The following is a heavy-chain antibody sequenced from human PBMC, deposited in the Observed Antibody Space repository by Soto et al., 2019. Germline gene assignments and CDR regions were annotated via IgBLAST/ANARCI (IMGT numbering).Heavy chain of an antibody. V-gene: IGHV3-74*01. D-gene: IGHD4-17*01. J-gene: IGHJ4*02. CDR1: GFTFSSYW. Sequence: GGSLRLSCAASGFTFSSYWMHWVRQAPGKGLVWVSRINSDGSSTSYADSVKGRFTISRDNAKNTLYLQMNSLRAEDTAVYYCAGGFIYGDSLDYWGEGTLVTVSS. CDR2: INSDGSST. CDR3: AGGFIYGDSLDY.